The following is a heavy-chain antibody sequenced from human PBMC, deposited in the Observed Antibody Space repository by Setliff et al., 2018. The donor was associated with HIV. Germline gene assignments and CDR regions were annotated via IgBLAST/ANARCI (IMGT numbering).Heavy chain of an antibody. CDR1: GLIFSSYE. CDR2: ISSSATYT. D-gene: IGHD3-10*01. Sequence: SCAASGLIFSSYEMNWLRQAPGKGLEWVSFISSSATYTTYADSVKGRFSISRDNAENSLYLQMSSLRAEDTAVYYCARKLRPGHGMDVWGQGTTVTVSS. CDR3: ARKLRPGHGMDV. V-gene: IGHV3-48*03. J-gene: IGHJ6*02.